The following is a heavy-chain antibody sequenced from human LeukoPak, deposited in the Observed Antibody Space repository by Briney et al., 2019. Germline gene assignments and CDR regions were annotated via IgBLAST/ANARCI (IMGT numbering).Heavy chain of an antibody. V-gene: IGHV3-21*04. CDR3: ARDRSTPPLSDY. CDR1: GFTFSSYS. CDR2: ISSSSSYI. Sequence: PGGSLRLSCAASGFTFSSYSMNWVRQAPGKGLEWVSSISSSSSYIYYADSVKGRFTISRDNAKNSLYLQMNRLRAEDTALYYCARDRSTPPLSDYWGPGTLVTVSS. J-gene: IGHJ4*02.